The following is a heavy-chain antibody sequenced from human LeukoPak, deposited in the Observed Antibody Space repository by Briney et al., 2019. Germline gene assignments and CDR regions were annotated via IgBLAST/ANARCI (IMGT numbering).Heavy chain of an antibody. CDR3: ARDYCSSFSCQDY. V-gene: IGHV3-33*01. Sequence: SGGSLRLSCAASGFPFSSYGMHWVRQAPGKGLEWVAIIWYDGRNQYYADSVKGRFTISRDNSKNTLYLQMNSLRAEDTAVYYCARDYCSSFSCQDYWGQGTLVTVSS. J-gene: IGHJ4*02. D-gene: IGHD2-2*01. CDR1: GFPFSSYG. CDR2: IWYDGRNQ.